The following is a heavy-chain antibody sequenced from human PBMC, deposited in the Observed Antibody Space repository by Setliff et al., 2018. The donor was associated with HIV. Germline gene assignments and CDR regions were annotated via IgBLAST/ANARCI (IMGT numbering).Heavy chain of an antibody. J-gene: IGHJ4*02. D-gene: IGHD5-18*01. CDR2: IYYTGST. V-gene: IGHV4-59*02. CDR3: ARDSGGYNHGFAVGSFDY. Sequence: SETLSLTCTVSSNSVRFYYWTWIRQPPGKGLEWIGNIYYTGSTNYNPSLKSRINISIDTSKSQFSLKLTSVAAADTAVYYCARDSGGYNHGFAVGSFDYWGQGARVTVSS. CDR1: SNSVRFYY.